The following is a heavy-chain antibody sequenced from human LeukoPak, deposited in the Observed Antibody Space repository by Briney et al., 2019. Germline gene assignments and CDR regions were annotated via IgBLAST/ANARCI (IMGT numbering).Heavy chain of an antibody. Sequence: PGKSLRLSXAASGFTFSSYGMHWVRQAPGKGLEWVAFIRYDGSNKYYADSVKGRFTMSRDNSKNTLYLQMNSLRAEDTGVYYCAGTYYDILTGPQNWLDPWGQGTLVTVSS. V-gene: IGHV3-30*02. CDR1: GFTFSSYG. CDR2: IRYDGSNK. J-gene: IGHJ5*02. CDR3: AGTYYDILTGPQNWLDP. D-gene: IGHD3-9*01.